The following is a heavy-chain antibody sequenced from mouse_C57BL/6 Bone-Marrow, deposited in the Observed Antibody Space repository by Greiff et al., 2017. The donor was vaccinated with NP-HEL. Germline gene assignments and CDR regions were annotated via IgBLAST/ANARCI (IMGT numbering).Heavy chain of an antibody. Sequence: QVQLQQSGPGLVAPSQSLSITCTVSGFSFTSYGVDWVRQPPGKGLEWLGVIWGGGSTNYNSALMSRLSISKDNSKSQVFLKMNSLQTDDTAMYYCATSTVVAPYAMDYWGQGTSVTVSS. J-gene: IGHJ4*01. V-gene: IGHV2-9*01. D-gene: IGHD1-1*01. CDR2: IWGGGST. CDR1: GFSFTSYG. CDR3: ATSTVVAPYAMDY.